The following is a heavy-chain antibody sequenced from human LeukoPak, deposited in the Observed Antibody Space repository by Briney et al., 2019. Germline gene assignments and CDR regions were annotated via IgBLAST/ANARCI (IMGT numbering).Heavy chain of an antibody. J-gene: IGHJ4*02. CDR3: ARVFRDVYNYYDY. V-gene: IGHV3-20*04. CDR2: IHWNGGST. Sequence: PGGSLRLSCAASGFTFDDFGMSWVRQAPGKGLEWVSGIHWNGGSTGYADSVKGRFTISRDNSKNTLYLEMGSLRAEDMAVYYCARVFRDVYNYYDYWGQGTLVTVSS. D-gene: IGHD5-24*01. CDR1: GFTFDDFG.